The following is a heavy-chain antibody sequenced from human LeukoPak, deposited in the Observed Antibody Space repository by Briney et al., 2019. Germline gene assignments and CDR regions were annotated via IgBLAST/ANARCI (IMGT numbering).Heavy chain of an antibody. CDR2: INSDGSST. CDR1: RFTFSTYW. J-gene: IGHJ4*02. CDR3: APFPPFDY. Sequence: PGGSLRLSCAASRFTFSTYWMHWVRQAPGKGLVWVSRINSDGSSTSYADFVKGRFTISRDNARNTLYLQMNSLRAEDTAVYYCAPFPPFDYWGQGTLVTVSS. V-gene: IGHV3-74*01.